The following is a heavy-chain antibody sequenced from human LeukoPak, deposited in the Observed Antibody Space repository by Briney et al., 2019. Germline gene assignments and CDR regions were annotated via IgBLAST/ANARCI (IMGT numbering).Heavy chain of an antibody. Sequence: PGGSLRLSCAASGFTVSSNYMSWVRQAPGKGLEWVSVIYSGGSTYYADSVKGRFTISRDNSKNTLYLQMNSLRAEDTAVYYCAKDAPSGGSGTTDYWGQGTLVTVSS. CDR1: GFTVSSNY. D-gene: IGHD3-10*01. CDR3: AKDAPSGGSGTTDY. CDR2: IYSGGST. V-gene: IGHV3-66*01. J-gene: IGHJ4*02.